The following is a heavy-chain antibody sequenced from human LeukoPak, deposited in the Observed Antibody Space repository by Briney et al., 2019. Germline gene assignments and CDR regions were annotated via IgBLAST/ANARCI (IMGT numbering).Heavy chain of an antibody. J-gene: IGHJ4*02. D-gene: IGHD3-10*01. Sequence: GSVKVSCKASGYTFTSYDINWVRQATGQGLEWMGWMNPNSGNTGYAQKFQGRVTMTRNTSISTAYMELSSLRSEDTAVYYCARGFYMVRGVILGYRGQGTLVTVSS. CDR3: ARGFYMVRGVILGY. CDR1: GYTFTSYD. CDR2: MNPNSGNT. V-gene: IGHV1-8*01.